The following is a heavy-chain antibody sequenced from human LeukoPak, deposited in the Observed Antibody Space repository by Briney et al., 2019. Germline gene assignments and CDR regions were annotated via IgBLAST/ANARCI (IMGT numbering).Heavy chain of an antibody. Sequence: GESLKISCKGSGYSFTSYWIGWVRQMPGEGLEWMGIIYPGDSDTRYSPSFQGQVTISADKSISTAYLQWSSLKASDTAMYYCARLSGYCSSTSCYGFDPWGQGTLVTVSS. V-gene: IGHV5-51*01. CDR1: GYSFTSYW. J-gene: IGHJ5*02. CDR2: IYPGDSDT. D-gene: IGHD2-2*01. CDR3: ARLSGYCSSTSCYGFDP.